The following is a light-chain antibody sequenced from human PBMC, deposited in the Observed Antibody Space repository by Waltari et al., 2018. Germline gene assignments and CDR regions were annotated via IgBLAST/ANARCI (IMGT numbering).Light chain of an antibody. CDR1: QYISNF. CDR2: AAS. J-gene: IGKJ2*01. Sequence: DIQMTQSPSSLSASVGDRVTITCRASQYISNFLHWDQQKPGKAPKLLIYAASGLESGVPSRFSGSGSGTEFALTISSLQPEDFATYYCQQSFSAPYTFGQGTKLEMK. V-gene: IGKV1-39*01. CDR3: QQSFSAPYT.